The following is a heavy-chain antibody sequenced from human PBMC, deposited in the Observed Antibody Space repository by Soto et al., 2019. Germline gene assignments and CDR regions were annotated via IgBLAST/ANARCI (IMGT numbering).Heavy chain of an antibody. CDR1: GYTFTSYD. CDR2: MNPNSGNT. V-gene: IGHV1-8*01. J-gene: IGHJ6*02. D-gene: IGHD3-3*01. Sequence: SVKVSCKASGYTFTSYDIHWVRQATGRGLGGMGWMNPNSGNTGYAQKFQGRVTMTRNTSISTAYMELSSLRSEDTAVYYCARGPFPYYDFWSGYYYYYGMDVWGQGTTVTVS. CDR3: ARGPFPYYDFWSGYYYYYGMDV.